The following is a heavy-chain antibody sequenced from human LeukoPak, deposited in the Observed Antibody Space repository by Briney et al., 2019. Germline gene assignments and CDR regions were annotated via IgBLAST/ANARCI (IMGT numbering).Heavy chain of an antibody. D-gene: IGHD3-16*02. CDR2: IHYSGST. CDR3: ARWNYRRFDY. Sequence: SETLSLTCTVSGGSISSHYWSWIRQPPGKGLEWIGYIHYSGSTNYNPSLKSRVTISVDTSKNQFSLKLSSVTAADTAVYYCARWNYRRFDYWGQGTLVTVSS. CDR1: GGSISSHY. J-gene: IGHJ4*02. V-gene: IGHV4-59*11.